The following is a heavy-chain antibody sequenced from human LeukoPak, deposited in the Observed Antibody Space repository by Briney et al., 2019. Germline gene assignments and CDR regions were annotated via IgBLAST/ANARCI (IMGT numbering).Heavy chain of an antibody. CDR2: GSNE. D-gene: IGHD3-3*01. Sequence: GSNEHCADSVKGRFTISRDNSKNTRYLQMNSLRAEDTAVYYCAKDQSVDYWGQGTLVTVSS. V-gene: IGHV3-30-3*02. J-gene: IGHJ4*02. CDR3: AKDQSVDY.